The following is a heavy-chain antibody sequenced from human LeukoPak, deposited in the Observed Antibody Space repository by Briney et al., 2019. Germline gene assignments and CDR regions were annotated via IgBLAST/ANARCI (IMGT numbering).Heavy chain of an antibody. V-gene: IGHV4-59*01. CDR3: ARYSHYVRWFDP. Sequence: SETLSLICTVSGGPIRSDYWSWVRQPTRKGLGWIGNINYGGSANYNPSLKSRVTISLDTPKNQFSLKLTSVTAADTAVYYCARYSHYVRWFDPWGQGTLVSDSS. J-gene: IGHJ5*02. CDR1: GGPIRSDY. D-gene: IGHD4-11*01. CDR2: INYGGSA.